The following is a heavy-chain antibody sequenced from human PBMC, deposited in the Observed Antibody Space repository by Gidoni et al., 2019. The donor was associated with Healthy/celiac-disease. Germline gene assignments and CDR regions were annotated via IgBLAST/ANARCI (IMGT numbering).Heavy chain of an antibody. D-gene: IGHD3-22*01. CDR1: GFTFSSYW. CDR2: IKQDGSEK. Sequence: EVQLVESGGGLVQPGGSLRLSCAASGFTFSSYWMSWVGQAPGKGLEWVANIKQDGSEKYYVDSVKGRFTISRDNAKNSLYLQMNSLRAEDTAVYYCARDTPYYYDSSGPWGQGTLVTVSS. V-gene: IGHV3-7*01. CDR3: ARDTPYYYDSSGP. J-gene: IGHJ5*02.